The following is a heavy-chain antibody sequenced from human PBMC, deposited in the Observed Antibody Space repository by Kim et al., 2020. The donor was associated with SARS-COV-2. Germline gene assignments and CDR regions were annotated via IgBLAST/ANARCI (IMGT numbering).Heavy chain of an antibody. CDR2: T. V-gene: IGHV3-74*01. J-gene: IGHJ1*01. Sequence: TNYTDSVQGRFSISRDNAKNTLYLQMNSLGAEDTAVYYCVVIVAARISWGQGALVTVSS. CDR3: VVIVAARIS. D-gene: IGHD5-12*01.